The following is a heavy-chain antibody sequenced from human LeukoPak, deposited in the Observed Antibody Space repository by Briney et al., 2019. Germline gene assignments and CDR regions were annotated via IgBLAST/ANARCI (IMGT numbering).Heavy chain of an antibody. CDR1: GGSISSYY. CDR2: IYYSGST. J-gene: IGHJ4*02. CDR3: ARHAENGCDRFDH. D-gene: IGHD5-12*01. V-gene: IGHV4-59*08. Sequence: SETLSLTCTVSGGSISSYYWSWIRQPPGKGLEWIGYIYYSGSTNYNPSLKSRVTISVDTSKNQFSLKLSSVTAADTAVYYCARHAENGCDRFDHWGQGTLVTVSS.